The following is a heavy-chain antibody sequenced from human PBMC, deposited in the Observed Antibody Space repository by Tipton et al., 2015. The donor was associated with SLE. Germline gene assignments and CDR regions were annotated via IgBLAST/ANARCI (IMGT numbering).Heavy chain of an antibody. CDR3: ARYRGVFVATIDY. Sequence: TLSLTCTVSGGSISSGSYYWSWIRQPAGKGLEWIGRIYSSGSTNENLSLKSRVTMSADTSKNPFSMKLSSVTAADTAVYYCARYRGVFVATIDYWGQGTLVTVSS. CDR1: GGSISSGSYY. D-gene: IGHD3-10*01. CDR2: IYSSGST. V-gene: IGHV4-61*02. J-gene: IGHJ4*02.